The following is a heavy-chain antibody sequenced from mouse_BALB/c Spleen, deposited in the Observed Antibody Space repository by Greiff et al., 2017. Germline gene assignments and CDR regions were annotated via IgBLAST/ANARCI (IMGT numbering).Heavy chain of an antibody. Sequence: QVQLQQSGAELAKPGASVKLSCKASGYTFTSYWMHWVKQRPGQGLEWIGEIDPSDSYTNYNQKFKGKATLTVDKSSSTAYMQLSSLTSEDSAVYYCARSGTTVVASFDYWGQGTTLTVSS. CDR3: ARSGTTVVASFDY. J-gene: IGHJ2*01. D-gene: IGHD1-1*01. V-gene: IGHV1-69*02. CDR2: IDPSDSYT. CDR1: GYTFTSYW.